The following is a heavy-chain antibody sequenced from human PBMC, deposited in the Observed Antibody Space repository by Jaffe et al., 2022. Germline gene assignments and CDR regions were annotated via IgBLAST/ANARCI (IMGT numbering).Heavy chain of an antibody. Sequence: EVQLLESGGGLVQPGGSLRLSCAACGFTFSNHGMTWVRQAPGRGLEWVSSVSDSGINTYYADSVKGRFTISRDNSKNTVYLQMNTLRAEDTAVYYCARRNSITVTSTAFEYWGQGTLVTVSS. D-gene: IGHD4-17*01. CDR1: GFTFSNHG. V-gene: IGHV3-23*01. CDR2: VSDSGINT. CDR3: ARRNSITVTSTAFEY. J-gene: IGHJ4*02.